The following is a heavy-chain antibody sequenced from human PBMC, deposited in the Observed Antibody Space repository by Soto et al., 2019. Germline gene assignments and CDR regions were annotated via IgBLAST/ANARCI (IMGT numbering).Heavy chain of an antibody. CDR3: AGVPYPDYYRSGYLATL. V-gene: IGHV1-8*01. J-gene: IGHJ4*02. D-gene: IGHD3-22*01. Sequence: QVQLVQSGAEVKKPGASVKVSCKASGYTFTSYDINWVRQATGQGLEWMGWMNPNSGNTGYAQKFQGRVTMTRNTSISTADMELSSLRSEDTAVYYCAGVPYPDYYRSGYLATLWGQGTLVTVSS. CDR1: GYTFTSYD. CDR2: MNPNSGNT.